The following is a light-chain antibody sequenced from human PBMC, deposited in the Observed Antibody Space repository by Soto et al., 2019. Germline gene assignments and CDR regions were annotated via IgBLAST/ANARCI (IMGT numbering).Light chain of an antibody. CDR2: EGS. J-gene: IGLJ3*02. V-gene: IGLV2-23*01. Sequence: QSVLTQVASVSGSPGQSITISCTGTSGDVGIYNVVSWYQQHPGKAPKLMIFEGSKRPSGVSNRFSGSKSGNTASLTISGLQAEDEADYYCCSYAGSSTWVFGGGTQLTVL. CDR3: CSYAGSSTWV. CDR1: SGDVGIYNV.